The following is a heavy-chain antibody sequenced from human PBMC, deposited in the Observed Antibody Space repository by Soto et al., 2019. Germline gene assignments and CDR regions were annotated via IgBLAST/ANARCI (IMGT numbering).Heavy chain of an antibody. Sequence: QVQLVQSAAEVQKPGSSVKVSCKASGGTFSGNVISWVRQAPGQGLEWMGGIIPIFGKTNYAQKFLGRVTITTDKSTSTAYMELSSLRSEDTAMYHCAMRPGYSSSDYWGQGTLVTVSS. D-gene: IGHD5-18*01. CDR1: GGTFSGNV. J-gene: IGHJ4*02. V-gene: IGHV1-69*06. CDR3: AMRPGYSSSDY. CDR2: IIPIFGKT.